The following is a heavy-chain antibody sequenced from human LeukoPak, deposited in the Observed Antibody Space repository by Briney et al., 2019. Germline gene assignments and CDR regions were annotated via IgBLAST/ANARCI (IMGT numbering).Heavy chain of an antibody. J-gene: IGHJ6*02. V-gene: IGHV3-21*01. Sequence: GGSLRLSCAASEFTFSSYSMNWVRQPPGKGLEGVSSISSSSSYTYHADSVKGRFTISRNNAKNSLYLQMDSLRAEDTAVYYCARDGSSGWDRYYYYGMDVWGQGTTVTVSS. CDR2: ISSSSSYT. CDR1: EFTFSSYS. CDR3: ARDGSSGWDRYYYYGMDV. D-gene: IGHD6-19*01.